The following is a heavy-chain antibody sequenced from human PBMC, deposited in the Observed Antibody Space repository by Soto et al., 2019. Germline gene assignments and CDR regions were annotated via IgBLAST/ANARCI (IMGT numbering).Heavy chain of an antibody. V-gene: IGHV3-7*01. D-gene: IGHD3-3*01. CDR2: IMPDGSEK. CDR3: ARDGGTLGFDY. CDR1: GVSFSTSW. J-gene: IGHJ4*02. Sequence: GGYLRLSCAASGVSFSTSWMTWVRQAPGKGLEWVAKIMPDGSEKYYVDSVKGRFTISRDNAKNSLFLQMNSLRGDDTAVYYCARDGGTLGFDYWGKGTLVTVSS.